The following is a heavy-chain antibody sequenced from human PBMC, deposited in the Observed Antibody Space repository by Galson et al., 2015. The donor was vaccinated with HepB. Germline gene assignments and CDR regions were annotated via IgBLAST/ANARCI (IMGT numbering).Heavy chain of an antibody. J-gene: IGHJ6*02. D-gene: IGHD3-16*02. CDR1: GFTFSSFE. CDR2: ISSSGSAI. V-gene: IGHV3-48*03. Sequence: SLRLSCAASGFTFSSFEMTWVRQAPGRGLDWVSYISSSGSAIYYADSVRGRFTISRDNTKNSLYLQMNSLRAEDTAVYYCARVRREGDYLWGSHRAYYYYGMDVWGQGTTVTVSS. CDR3: ARVRREGDYLWGSHRAYYYYGMDV.